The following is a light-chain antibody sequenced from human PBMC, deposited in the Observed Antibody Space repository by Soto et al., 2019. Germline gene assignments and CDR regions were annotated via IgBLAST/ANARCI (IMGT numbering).Light chain of an antibody. CDR3: MQALQTIT. J-gene: IGKJ5*01. CDR1: QSLLHSNGYNY. CDR2: LGS. Sequence: DLVMTQSPLSLPVTPGEPASISCRSSQSLLHSNGYNYLDWYLQKPGQSPQLLIYLGSNRASGGPDRISGSGSGTDFTLKISRVEAEDVGFYYCMQALQTITFGQGTRLEIK. V-gene: IGKV2-28*01.